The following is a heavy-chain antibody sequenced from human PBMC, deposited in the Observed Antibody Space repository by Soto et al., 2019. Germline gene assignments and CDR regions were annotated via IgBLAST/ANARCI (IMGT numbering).Heavy chain of an antibody. V-gene: IGHV4-34*01. J-gene: IGHJ4*02. CDR1: GGSFSGYY. CDR2: INHSGST. CDR3: ARGFRYCSGGSCYIRVYYFDY. Sequence: SETLSLTCAVYGGSFSGYYWSWIRQPPGKGLEWIGEINHSGSTNYNPSLKSRVTISVDTSKNQFSLKLSSVTAADTAVYYCARGFRYCSGGSCYIRVYYFDYWGQGTLVTVSS. D-gene: IGHD2-15*01.